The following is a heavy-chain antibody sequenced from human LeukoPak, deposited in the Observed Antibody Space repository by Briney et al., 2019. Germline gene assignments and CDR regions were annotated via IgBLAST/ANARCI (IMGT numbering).Heavy chain of an antibody. Sequence: GGSLRLSCAASGFTFSSYAMSWVRQAPGKGLEWVSSISSSSSYIYYADSVKGRFTISRDNAKNSLYLQMNSLRAEDTAVYYCAREMATIEAFDYWGQGTLVTVSS. CDR2: ISSSSSYI. CDR3: AREMATIEAFDY. V-gene: IGHV3-21*01. J-gene: IGHJ4*02. D-gene: IGHD5-24*01. CDR1: GFTFSSYA.